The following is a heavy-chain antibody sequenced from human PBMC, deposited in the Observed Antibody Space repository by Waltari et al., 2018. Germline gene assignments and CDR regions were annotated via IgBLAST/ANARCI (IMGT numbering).Heavy chain of an antibody. CDR1: GYSFTSYW. CDR2: IVPGAAET. Sequence: EVQLVQSGAEVKKPGESLKISCKGSGYSFTSYWIGWVRQMPGKGLEWMGFIVPGAAETRYIPSFQGQGTISADKSISTAYLQWSSLKASDTAMYYCARQGPYDSSGAGAWGQGTMVTVSS. D-gene: IGHD3-22*01. J-gene: IGHJ3*01. V-gene: IGHV5-51*01. CDR3: ARQGPYDSSGAGA.